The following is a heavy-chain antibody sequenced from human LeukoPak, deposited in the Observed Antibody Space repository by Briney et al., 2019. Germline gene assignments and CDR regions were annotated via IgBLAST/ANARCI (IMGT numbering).Heavy chain of an antibody. CDR3: ARARITIFGVVYPPDY. V-gene: IGHV1-2*06. Sequence: ASVKVSCKASGYTFTGYYMHWVRQAPGQGLEWMGRINPNSGGTNYAQKFQGRVTMTRDTSISTAHMELSSLRSDDPAVYYCARARITIFGVVYPPDYWGQGTLVTVSS. CDR1: GYTFTGYY. CDR2: INPNSGGT. D-gene: IGHD3-3*01. J-gene: IGHJ4*02.